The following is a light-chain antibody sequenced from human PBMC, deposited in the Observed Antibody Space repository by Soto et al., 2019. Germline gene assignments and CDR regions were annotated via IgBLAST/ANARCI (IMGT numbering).Light chain of an antibody. J-gene: IGLJ2*01. Sequence: SYELTQPPSLSVAPGKTARITCGETTLELRVCTGTSRSQARPLYWSSNDTDRPSGIPERFSGSNSGNTATLTISRVEAGDEADYYCQVWDSDSDHLVFGGGTKLTVL. V-gene: IGLV3-21*04. CDR2: DT. CDR1: TLELRV. CDR3: QVWDSDSDHLV.